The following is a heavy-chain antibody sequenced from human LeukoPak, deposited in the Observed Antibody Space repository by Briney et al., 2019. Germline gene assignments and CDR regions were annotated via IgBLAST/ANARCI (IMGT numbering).Heavy chain of an antibody. J-gene: IGHJ3*02. CDR3: ARRIPTMIVVVNWSRATDAFDI. Sequence: SETLSLTCTVSGDSISSSNCYWGWIRQPPGKGLEWIGEINHSGSTNYNPSLKSRVTISVDTSKNQFSLKLSSVTAADTAVYYCARRIPTMIVVVNWSRATDAFDIWGQGTMVTVSS. CDR2: INHSGST. CDR1: GDSISSSNCY. V-gene: IGHV4-39*07. D-gene: IGHD3-22*01.